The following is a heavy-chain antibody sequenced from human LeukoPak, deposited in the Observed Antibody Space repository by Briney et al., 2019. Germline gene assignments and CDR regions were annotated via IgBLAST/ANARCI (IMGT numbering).Heavy chain of an antibody. CDR2: ISSSGSTI. V-gene: IGHV3-11*04. J-gene: IGHJ4*02. D-gene: IGHD1-26*01. CDR1: GFTFSDYY. CDR3: ARETKWELLRHFDY. Sequence: PGGSLRLSCAASGFTFSDYYMSWIRQAPGKGLEWVSYISSSGSTIYYADSVKGRFTISRDNSKNTLYLQMNSLRAEDTAVYYCARETKWELLRHFDYWGQGTLVTVSS.